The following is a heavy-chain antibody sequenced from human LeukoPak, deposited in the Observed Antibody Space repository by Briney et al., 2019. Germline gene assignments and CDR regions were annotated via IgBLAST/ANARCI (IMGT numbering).Heavy chain of an antibody. D-gene: IGHD1-26*01. CDR3: AKAGSYYWPTPFDY. CDR1: GFTFDDYG. V-gene: IGHV3-30*02. CDR2: IRYDGSNK. Sequence: GGSLRLSCAASGFTFDDYGMHWVRQAPGKGLEWVAFIRYDGSNKYYADSVKGRFTISRDNSKNTLYLQMNSLRAEDTAMYYCAKAGSYYWPTPFDYWGQGTLVTVSS. J-gene: IGHJ4*02.